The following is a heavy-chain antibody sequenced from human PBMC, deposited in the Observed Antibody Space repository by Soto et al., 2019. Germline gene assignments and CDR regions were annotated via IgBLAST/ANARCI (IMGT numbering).Heavy chain of an antibody. CDR1: GFTFSSYA. Sequence: GGSLRLSCAASGFTFSSYAMSWVRQAPGKGLEWVSAISGSGGSTYYADSVKGRFTISRDNSKNTLYLQMNSLRAEDTAVYYCAKSGSTVLRVTYPFDYWGQGTLVTVSS. J-gene: IGHJ4*02. CDR2: ISGSGGST. V-gene: IGHV3-23*01. CDR3: AKSGSTVLRVTYPFDY. D-gene: IGHD2-2*01.